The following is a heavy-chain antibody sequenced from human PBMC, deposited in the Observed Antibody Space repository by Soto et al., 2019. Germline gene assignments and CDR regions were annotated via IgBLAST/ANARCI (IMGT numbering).Heavy chain of an antibody. J-gene: IGHJ6*02. Sequence: QVQLVQSGAEVKKPGSSVKVSCKASGGSLSNYGISWVRQAPGQGLEWMGAIIPVFGTPNYAQKFQDRVTTTAXESTXTXHMEVRSLTSEDTAVYYCARGDATKIVVTTYYAMDVWGQGTTVTVSS. V-gene: IGHV1-69*12. CDR2: IIPVFGTP. CDR1: GGSLSNYG. D-gene: IGHD3-22*01. CDR3: ARGDATKIVVTTYYAMDV.